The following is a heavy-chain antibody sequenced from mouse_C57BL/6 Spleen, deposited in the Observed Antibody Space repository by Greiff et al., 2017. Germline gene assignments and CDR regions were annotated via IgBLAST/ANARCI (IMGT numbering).Heavy chain of an antibody. Sequence: EVKLVESGGGLVKPGGSLKLSCAASGFTFSSYAMSWVRQTPEKRLEWVATISDGGSYTYYPDNVKGRFTISRDNAKNNLYLQMSHLKSEDTAMYYCARGYSHFDYWGQGTTLTVSS. CDR1: GFTFSSYA. CDR2: ISDGGSYT. D-gene: IGHD2-12*01. CDR3: ARGYSHFDY. V-gene: IGHV5-4*03. J-gene: IGHJ2*01.